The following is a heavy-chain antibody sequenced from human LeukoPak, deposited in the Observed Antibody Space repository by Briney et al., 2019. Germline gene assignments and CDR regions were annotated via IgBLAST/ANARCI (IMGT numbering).Heavy chain of an antibody. CDR3: ARHRGYSGYDSPFGY. D-gene: IGHD5-12*01. CDR2: IYYSGST. Sequence: SETLSLTCTVSGGSISSYYWSWIRQPPGKGLEWIGYIYYSGSTNYNPSLKSRVTISVDTSKNQFSLKLSSVTAADTAVYYCARHRGYSGYDSPFGYWGQGTLVTVSS. V-gene: IGHV4-59*08. CDR1: GGSISSYY. J-gene: IGHJ4*02.